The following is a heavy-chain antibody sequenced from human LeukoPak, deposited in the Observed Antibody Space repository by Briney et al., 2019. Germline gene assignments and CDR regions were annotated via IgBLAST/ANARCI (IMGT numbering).Heavy chain of an antibody. Sequence: NPSETLSLTCTVSGGSISSYYWSWIRQPPGKGLEWIGYIYYSGSTNYNPSLKSRVTISVDTSKNQFSLKLSSVTAADTAVYYCAREKRYSGYDGVYGTDVWGQGTTVTVSS. CDR1: GGSISSYY. J-gene: IGHJ6*02. V-gene: IGHV4-59*01. CDR3: AREKRYSGYDGVYGTDV. CDR2: IYYSGST. D-gene: IGHD5-12*01.